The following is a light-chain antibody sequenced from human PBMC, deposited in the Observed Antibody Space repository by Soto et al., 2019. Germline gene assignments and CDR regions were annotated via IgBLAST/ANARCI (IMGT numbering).Light chain of an antibody. CDR3: QSYDSSLSGSSYV. Sequence: QSVLTQPPAVSGAPGQRDSISCTGSSSNIGAGYDVHWYQQLPGTAPKLLIYGNSNRPSGVPDRFSGSKSGTSASLAITGLQAEDEADYYCQSYDSSLSGSSYVFGTGTKVTVL. CDR1: SSNIGAGYD. V-gene: IGLV1-40*01. CDR2: GNS. J-gene: IGLJ1*01.